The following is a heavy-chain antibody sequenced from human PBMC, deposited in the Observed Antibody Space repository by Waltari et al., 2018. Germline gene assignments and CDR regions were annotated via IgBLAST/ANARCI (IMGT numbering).Heavy chain of an antibody. CDR1: GFTFSSYW. CDR3: ARVLTVMTSPDAFDT. D-gene: IGHD2-2*01. V-gene: IGHV3-7*01. Sequence: EVQLVESGGGLVQPGGSLRLSCAASGFTFSSYWMSWVRQAPGKGLEWVANIKQDGSEKYYVDSVKGRFTISRDNAKNSLYLQMNSLRAEDTAVYYCARVLTVMTSPDAFDTWGQGTMVTVSS. CDR2: IKQDGSEK. J-gene: IGHJ3*02.